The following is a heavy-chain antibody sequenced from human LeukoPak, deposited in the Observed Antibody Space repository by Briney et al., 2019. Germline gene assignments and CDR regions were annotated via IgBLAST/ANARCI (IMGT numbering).Heavy chain of an antibody. Sequence: SETLSLTCTVSGGSISSYYWSWIRQPAGKGLEWIGRIYTSGSTNYNPSLKSRVTMSVDTSKNQFSLKLSSVTAADTAVYYCAREGAAPYYYYRDVWGKGTAVTISS. CDR1: GGSISSYY. CDR2: IYTSGST. V-gene: IGHV4-4*07. D-gene: IGHD1-26*01. J-gene: IGHJ6*03. CDR3: AREGAAPYYYYRDV.